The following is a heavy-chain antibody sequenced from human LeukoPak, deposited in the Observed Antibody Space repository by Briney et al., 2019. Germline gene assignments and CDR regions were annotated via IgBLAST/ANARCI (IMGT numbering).Heavy chain of an antibody. Sequence: GASVKVSCKASGGTFGRYAISWVRQAPGQGLEWMGGIIPIFGTANYAQKFQGRVTITADESTSTAYMELSSLRSEDTAVYYCAREPITMVRGVIPLPAGYMHVWGKGTTVTVSS. CDR1: GGTFGRYA. D-gene: IGHD3-10*01. CDR2: IIPIFGTA. V-gene: IGHV1-69*01. CDR3: AREPITMVRGVIPLPAGYMHV. J-gene: IGHJ6*03.